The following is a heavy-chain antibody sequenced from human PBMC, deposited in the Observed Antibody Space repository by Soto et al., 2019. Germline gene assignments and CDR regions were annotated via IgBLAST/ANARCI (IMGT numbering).Heavy chain of an antibody. CDR3: ARDLRGYSRYDYLDY. D-gene: IGHD5-12*01. J-gene: IGHJ4*02. V-gene: IGHV4-31*03. CDR2: SYYTGSS. Sequence: TLSLTCTVSGGSISSGGYYWSWIRQHPGKGLEWVGYSYYTGSSYYNPSLKSRVTISVDASKNQLSLRLASVTAADTAVYYCARDLRGYSRYDYLDYWGQGIPVTVS. CDR1: GGSISSGGYY.